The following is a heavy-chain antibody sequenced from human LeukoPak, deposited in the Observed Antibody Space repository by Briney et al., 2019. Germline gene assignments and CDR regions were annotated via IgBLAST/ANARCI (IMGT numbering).Heavy chain of an antibody. CDR3: AKQHKWELLLDWFDP. J-gene: IGHJ5*02. V-gene: IGHV1-8*01. D-gene: IGHD1-26*01. CDR1: GYTFTSYD. Sequence: LAASVKVSCKASGYTFTSYDINWVRQATGQGLEWMGWMNPNSGNTGYAQKFQGRVTMTRNTSISTAYMELSSLRSEDTAVYYCAKQHKWELLLDWFDPWGQGTLVTVSS. CDR2: MNPNSGNT.